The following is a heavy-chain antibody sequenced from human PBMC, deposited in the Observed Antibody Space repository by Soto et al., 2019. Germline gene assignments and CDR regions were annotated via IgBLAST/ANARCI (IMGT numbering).Heavy chain of an antibody. Sequence: GGSLRLSCAASGFTFSSYGMHWVRQAPGKGLEWVAVIWYDGSNKYYADSVEGRFTISRDKSKNKLYVQMNSLRAEETAVYYCARDRAPFGTYYYYGMDVWGQGTTVTVSS. V-gene: IGHV3-33*01. CDR3: ARDRAPFGTYYYYGMDV. D-gene: IGHD3-3*01. CDR1: GFTFSSYG. CDR2: IWYDGSNK. J-gene: IGHJ6*02.